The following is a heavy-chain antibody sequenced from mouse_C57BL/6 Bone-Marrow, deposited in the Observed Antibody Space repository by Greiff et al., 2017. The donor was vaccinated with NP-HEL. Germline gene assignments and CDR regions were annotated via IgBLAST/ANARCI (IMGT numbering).Heavy chain of an antibody. CDR3: VLGITRLYYAMDY. V-gene: IGHV10-1*01. J-gene: IGHJ4*01. Sequence: EVKVVESGGGLVQPKGSLKLSCAASGFSFNTYAMNWVRQAPGKGLEWVARIRSKSNNYATYYADSVKDRFTISRDDSESMLYLQMNNLKTEDTAMYYCVLGITRLYYAMDYWGQGTSVTVSS. CDR1: GFSFNTYA. CDR2: IRSKSNNYAT. D-gene: IGHD2-4*01.